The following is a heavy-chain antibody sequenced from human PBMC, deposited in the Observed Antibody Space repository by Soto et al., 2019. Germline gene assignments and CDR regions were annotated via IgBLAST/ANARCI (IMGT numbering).Heavy chain of an antibody. J-gene: IGHJ6*02. CDR2: ISYDGSIK. CDR1: GFTFRGYG. V-gene: IGHV3-30*18. Sequence: LRLSCAASGFTFRGYGMHWVRQAPGRGLEWVALISYDGSIKYYADSVRGRFTISRDNSKNTLYLQMNSLRAEDTAVYYCANSEYSRYKNIDVWGQGTTVTVS. D-gene: IGHD5-18*01. CDR3: ANSEYSRYKNIDV.